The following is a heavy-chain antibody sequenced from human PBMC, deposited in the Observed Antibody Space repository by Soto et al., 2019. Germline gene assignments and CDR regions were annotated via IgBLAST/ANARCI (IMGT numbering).Heavy chain of an antibody. V-gene: IGHV3-7*04. CDR2: IKQDGSEK. Sequence: GGSLRLSCAASGFTFSSYWMSWVRQAPGKGLEWVANIKQDGSEKYYVDSVKGRFTISRDNAKNSLYLQMNSLRAEDTAVYYCARDVEMATIDAFDIWGQGTMVTVSS. CDR3: ARDVEMATIDAFDI. CDR1: GFTFSSYW. J-gene: IGHJ3*02. D-gene: IGHD5-12*01.